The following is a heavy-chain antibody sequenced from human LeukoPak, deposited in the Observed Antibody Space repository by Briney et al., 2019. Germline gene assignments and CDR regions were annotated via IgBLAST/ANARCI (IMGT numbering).Heavy chain of an antibody. CDR1: GFTFSDYY. D-gene: IGHD2-2*01. J-gene: IGHJ5*02. V-gene: IGHV3-11*04. Sequence: GGSLRLSCAASGFTFSDYYMSWIRQAPGKGLEWVSYISSSGSTIYYADSVKGRFTISRDNAKNSLFLQMNSLRTEDTALYYCARAWRCVSTHCYAYFDPWGQGTLVTVSS. CDR3: ARAWRCVSTHCYAYFDP. CDR2: ISSSGSTI.